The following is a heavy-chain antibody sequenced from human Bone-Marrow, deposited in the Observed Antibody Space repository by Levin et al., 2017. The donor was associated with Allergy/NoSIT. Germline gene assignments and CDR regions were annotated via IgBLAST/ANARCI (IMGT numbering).Heavy chain of an antibody. J-gene: IGHJ4*02. CDR1: GFTFGDYV. Sequence: QTGGSLRLSCTASGFTFGDYVMSWFRQAPGKGLEWVGFIRSKAYGGTTEYAASVKDRFTISRDVSKSIAYLQMNSLKTEDTAVYYCTRAHTSTVITPYWGQGTLVTVSS. V-gene: IGHV3-49*03. CDR2: IRSKAYGGTT. D-gene: IGHD4-23*01. CDR3: TRAHTSTVITPY.